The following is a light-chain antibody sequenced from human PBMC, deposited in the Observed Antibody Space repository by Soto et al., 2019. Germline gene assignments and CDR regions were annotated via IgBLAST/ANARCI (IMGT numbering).Light chain of an antibody. CDR1: QSISSY. CDR2: AAS. J-gene: IGKJ4*01. V-gene: IGKV1-39*01. Sequence: DIQMTQSPSSLSASVGDRVTITCRASQSISSYLNWYQQKPGKAPKLLIYAASSLQSGVPSRFSGSGSGTDFTLTTSSLQPEDFATYYCQQSYSTPLTFGGGTKVENK. CDR3: QQSYSTPLT.